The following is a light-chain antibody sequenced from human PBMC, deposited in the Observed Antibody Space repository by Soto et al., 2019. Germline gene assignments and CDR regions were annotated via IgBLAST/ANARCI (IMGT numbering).Light chain of an antibody. Sequence: EIVMTQSPATLSLSPGDSVTLSCRASQDIRSSLAWYQQKTGQAPRLLIYGASIRATGVPDTFSGSGSGTELNLSISRLQSEHLGVYYCQKDSSWPLTCGGGTKVDIK. CDR3: QKDSSWPLT. CDR1: QDIRSS. CDR2: GAS. V-gene: IGKV3-15*01. J-gene: IGKJ4*01.